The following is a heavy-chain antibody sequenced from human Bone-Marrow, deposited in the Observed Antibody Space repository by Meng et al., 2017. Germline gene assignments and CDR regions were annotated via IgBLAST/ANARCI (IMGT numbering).Heavy chain of an antibody. CDR2: LNPNSGGT. CDR1: GYTFTTYD. Sequence: ASVKVSCKASGYTFTTYDFNWVRQASGQGLEWLGWLNPNSGGTGYSQKFQGRITLTRDTSINTAYLELSGLASEDTAVYYCERNKPSTGDFDFWGQGTLVTVSS. D-gene: IGHD1-1*01. CDR3: ERNKPSTGDFDF. J-gene: IGHJ4*02. V-gene: IGHV1-8*01.